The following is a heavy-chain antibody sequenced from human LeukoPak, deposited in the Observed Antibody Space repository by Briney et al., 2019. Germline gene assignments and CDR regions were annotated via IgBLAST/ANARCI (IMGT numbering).Heavy chain of an antibody. CDR1: GFTFSTYS. J-gene: IGHJ4*02. Sequence: GGSLRLSCAASGFTFSTYSMNWVRQAPGKGLEWLSSISSSSSYIYYADSVKGRFTISRDNAKNSLYLQMNSLRAEDTAVYCCARVRDGYKSPFDYWGQGTLVTVSS. CDR3: ARVRDGYKSPFDY. V-gene: IGHV3-21*01. CDR2: ISSSSSYI. D-gene: IGHD5-24*01.